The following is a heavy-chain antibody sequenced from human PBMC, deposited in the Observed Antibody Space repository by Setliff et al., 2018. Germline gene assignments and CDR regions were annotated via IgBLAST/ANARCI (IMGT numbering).Heavy chain of an antibody. J-gene: IGHJ5*02. D-gene: IGHD2-15*01. CDR1: GGSISSYY. V-gene: IGHV4-59*08. CDR3: ARLVETSTWGNWFDP. Sequence: PSETLSLTCTVSGGSISSYYWTWIRQSPGKGLEWIGNIYDSGSIDYNPSPKSRVTTSVDTSKNQFSLKLSSVTAADTAVYYCARLVETSTWGNWFDPWGQGTPVTVSS. CDR2: IYDSGSI.